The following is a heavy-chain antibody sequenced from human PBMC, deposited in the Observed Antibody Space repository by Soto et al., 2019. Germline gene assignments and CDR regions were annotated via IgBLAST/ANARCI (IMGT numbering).Heavy chain of an antibody. CDR3: ARSIVVVTALDY. CDR2: INAGNGNT. CDR1: GYTFTSYA. Sequence: QVQLVQSGAEEKKPGASVKVSCKASGYTFTSYAMHGLRQAPGQRLEWMGLINAGNGNTKYSQKFQGRVTITSDTAASTAYLALSSLRSEDTAVYYCARSIVVVTALDYWGPVTLVTVSS. J-gene: IGHJ4*02. V-gene: IGHV1-3*05. D-gene: IGHD2-21*02.